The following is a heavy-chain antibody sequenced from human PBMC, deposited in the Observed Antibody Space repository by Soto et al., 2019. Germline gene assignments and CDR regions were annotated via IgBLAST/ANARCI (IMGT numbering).Heavy chain of an antibody. D-gene: IGHD6-6*01. CDR1: GYTFTSYD. Sequence: QVQLVQSGAEVKKPGASVKVSCKASGYTFTSYDINWVRQATGQGLEWMGWMNPNSGNTGYAQKFQDRVTMTRNTSISTAYMELSSLRSEDTAVYYCARARRSGTEYYFDYWGQGTLVTVSS. V-gene: IGHV1-8*01. CDR2: MNPNSGNT. CDR3: ARARRSGTEYYFDY. J-gene: IGHJ4*02.